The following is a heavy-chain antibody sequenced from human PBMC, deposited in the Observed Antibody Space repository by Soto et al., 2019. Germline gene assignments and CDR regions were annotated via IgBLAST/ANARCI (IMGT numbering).Heavy chain of an antibody. CDR2: INQDGSDK. CDR3: ATSMRHMWDP. CDR1: GFTFGIHW. J-gene: IGHJ5*02. Sequence: EVQVVESGGGLVQPGGSLRLSCTASGFTFGIHWMTWVRQVPGKGLEWVANINQDGSDKYYVDSVKGRFIISRDNAKDSVYLQMNSLRVEDTAVYYCATSMRHMWDPWGQGTLVTVS. D-gene: IGHD2-21*01. V-gene: IGHV3-7*01.